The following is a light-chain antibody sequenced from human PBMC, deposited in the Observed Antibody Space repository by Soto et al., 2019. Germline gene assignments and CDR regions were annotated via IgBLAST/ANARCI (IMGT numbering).Light chain of an antibody. V-gene: IGLV2-14*03. Sequence: QSVLTQPASVYGSAGQSTTISCTGTSSDVGAYDYVSWYQQHPDKAPKLMIYEVSNRPSGVSNRFSGSKSVNTATLTISGLQAEDEADYYCSSYTSSSTRVFGTGTKVTVL. J-gene: IGLJ1*01. CDR1: SSDVGAYDY. CDR2: EVS. CDR3: SSYTSSSTRV.